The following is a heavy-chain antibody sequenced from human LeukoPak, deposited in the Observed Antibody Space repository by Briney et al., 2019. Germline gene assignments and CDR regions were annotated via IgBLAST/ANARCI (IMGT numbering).Heavy chain of an antibody. V-gene: IGHV4-39*05. J-gene: IGHJ3*02. D-gene: IGHD3-22*01. CDR1: GGSISSSSYY. CDR3: AGDSSGYYRFVAFDI. Sequence: SETPSLTCTVSGGSISSSSYYWGWIRQPPGKGLEWIGSIYYSGSTYYNPSLKSRVTISVDTSKNQFSLKLSSVTAADTAVYYCAGDSSGYYRFVAFDIWGQGQWSPSLQ. CDR2: IYYSGST.